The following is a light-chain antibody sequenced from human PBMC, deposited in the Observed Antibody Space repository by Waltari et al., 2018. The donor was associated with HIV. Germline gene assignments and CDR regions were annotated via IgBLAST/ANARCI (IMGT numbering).Light chain of an antibody. V-gene: IGLV3-25*03. Sequence: SDELTQPPSVSVSPGQTARITCSGASLSTQYSCWYQQKPGQAPVLLIYKDTERPSGIPERFSGSSSGTKVTLTISGVQAEDEADYYCQSADVSSISWVFGRGTKLTVL. J-gene: IGLJ3*02. CDR2: KDT. CDR3: QSADVSSISWV. CDR1: SLSTQY.